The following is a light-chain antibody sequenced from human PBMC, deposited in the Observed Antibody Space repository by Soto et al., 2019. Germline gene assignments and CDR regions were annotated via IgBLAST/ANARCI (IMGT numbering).Light chain of an antibody. CDR1: SSDVGSHNL. CDR3: CSYAGSSTYI. V-gene: IGLV2-23*01. Sequence: QSALTQPASVSGPPGQSITISCTGTSSDVGSHNLVSWYQQHPDRAPKLMIYEGSKRPSGVSNRFSGSKSGNTASLTISGLQAEDEADYFCCSYAGSSTYIFGSGTKVTVL. CDR2: EGS. J-gene: IGLJ1*01.